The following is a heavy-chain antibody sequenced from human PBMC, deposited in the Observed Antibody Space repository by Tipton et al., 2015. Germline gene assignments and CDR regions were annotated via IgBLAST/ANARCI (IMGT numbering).Heavy chain of an antibody. CDR2: IYYSENT. CDR3: ARVRRNDFYGLDV. J-gene: IGHJ6*02. CDR1: GGSVSRGSYY. Sequence: TLSLTCTDSGGSVSRGSYYWSCVRQPPGKALEWIGHIYYSENTNYNPALKSRVTMSVDTSKILFSLNLRSVTAADTAVYYCARVRRNDFYGLDVWGQGTTVTVSS. V-gene: IGHV4-61*01.